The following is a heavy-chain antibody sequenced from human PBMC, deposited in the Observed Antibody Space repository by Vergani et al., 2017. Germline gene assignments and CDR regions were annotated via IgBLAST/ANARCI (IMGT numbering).Heavy chain of an antibody. D-gene: IGHD4-11*01. V-gene: IGHV1-69*09. Sequence: QVQLVQSGAEVKKSGASVKVSCKASGGTFSSYTISWVRQAPGQGLEWMGRIIPILGIANYAQKFQGRVTITADKSTSTAYMELSSLRSEDTAVYYCARDTLAYSNYYYGMDVWGQGTTVTVSS. CDR2: IIPILGIA. CDR1: GGTFSSYT. CDR3: ARDTLAYSNYYYGMDV. J-gene: IGHJ6*02.